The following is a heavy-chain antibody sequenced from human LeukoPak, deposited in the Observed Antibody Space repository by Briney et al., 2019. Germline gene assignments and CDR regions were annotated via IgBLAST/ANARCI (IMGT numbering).Heavy chain of an antibody. CDR1: GFTFSNHG. CDR2: IWYDGSNK. Sequence: GRSLRLSCAASGFTFSNHGMHWVRQAPGKGLEWVALIWYDGSNKEYAESVKGRFTIARDNSKNTLYLQMNSLRDEDTAVYYCARDKGTSTTAPKRKGRFDPWGQGTLVTVSS. D-gene: IGHD1-1*01. CDR3: ARDKGTSTTAPKRKGRFDP. V-gene: IGHV3-33*01. J-gene: IGHJ5*02.